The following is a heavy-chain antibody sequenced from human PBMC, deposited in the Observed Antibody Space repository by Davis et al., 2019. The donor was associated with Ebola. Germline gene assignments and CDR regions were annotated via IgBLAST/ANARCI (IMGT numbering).Heavy chain of an antibody. CDR3: TRDLKQPPPSYYYGMDV. Sequence: GGSLRLSCTASGFTFGDYAMSWVRQAPGKGLEWVGFIRSKGYGGKTAYAASVKGRLTISRDDSKSIAYLQMDSLKTEDTAVYYCTRDLKQPPPSYYYGMDVWGQGTTVTVAS. D-gene: IGHD6-13*01. V-gene: IGHV3-49*04. CDR2: IRSKGYGGKT. J-gene: IGHJ6*02. CDR1: GFTFGDYA.